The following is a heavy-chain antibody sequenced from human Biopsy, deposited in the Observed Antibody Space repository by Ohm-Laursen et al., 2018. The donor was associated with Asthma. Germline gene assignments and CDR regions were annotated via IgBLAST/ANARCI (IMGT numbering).Heavy chain of an antibody. CDR2: SSYSGFR. J-gene: IGHJ4*03. CDR1: GGSINSDY. Sequence: TLSLTCTFSGGSINSDYWSWIRQPPGKGLEWIGLSSYSGFRKYNPSLKSRVTISVDTSKNQLSLNLTSVIAADTAVYYCARDQGDSKFDYWGPGTTVSVST. CDR3: ARDQGDSKFDY. D-gene: IGHD3-16*01. V-gene: IGHV4-59*01.